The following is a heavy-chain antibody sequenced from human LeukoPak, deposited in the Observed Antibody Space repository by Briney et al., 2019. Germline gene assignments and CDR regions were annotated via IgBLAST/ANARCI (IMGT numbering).Heavy chain of an antibody. V-gene: IGHV3-7*01. CDR3: ASGRQLGY. CDR2: IKEDGSEK. D-gene: IGHD6-6*01. Sequence: GGSLRLSCAASGFTFSNYWMSWVRQASGKGLEWVANIKEDGSEKYCVDSVKGRFTISRDNAKNSLYLQMNSLRAEDTAIYYCASGRQLGYWGQGTLVTVSS. CDR1: GFTFSNYW. J-gene: IGHJ4*02.